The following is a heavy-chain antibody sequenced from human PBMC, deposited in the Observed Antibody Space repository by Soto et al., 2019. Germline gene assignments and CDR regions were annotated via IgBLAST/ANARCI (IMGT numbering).Heavy chain of an antibody. Sequence: PGGSLRLSCTDSGFTFSSHNMNWVRQAPGKGLEWVSYIDASSGTIYYADSVKGRFTISRDNSKNTLYLQMNSLRAEDTAVYYCAKDGGYAYYDSSGYYFGDWGQGILVTVAS. D-gene: IGHD3-22*01. J-gene: IGHJ4*02. V-gene: IGHV3-48*01. CDR3: AKDGGYAYYDSSGYYFGD. CDR1: GFTFSSHN. CDR2: IDASSGTI.